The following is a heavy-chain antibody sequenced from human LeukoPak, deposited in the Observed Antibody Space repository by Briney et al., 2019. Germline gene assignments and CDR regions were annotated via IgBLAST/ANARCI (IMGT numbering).Heavy chain of an antibody. CDR3: ARNWGSISTGSDH. V-gene: IGHV3-23*01. Sequence: GGSLRLSCAASGFTFSSYAMTWVRQAPGKGLKWVSDISGSGGSTYYGDSVKGRFTISRDYSKNTLYLQLNSLRAEDTAVYYCARNWGSISTGSDHWGQGTLVTVSS. CDR1: GFTFSSYA. CDR2: ISGSGGST. J-gene: IGHJ4*02. D-gene: IGHD3-16*01.